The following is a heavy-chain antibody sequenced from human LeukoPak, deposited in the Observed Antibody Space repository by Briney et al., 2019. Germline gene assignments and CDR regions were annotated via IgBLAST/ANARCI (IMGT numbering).Heavy chain of an antibody. D-gene: IGHD3-10*01. CDR2: SYSSGST. V-gene: IGHV4-59*01. J-gene: IGHJ5*02. CDR1: GGSITSYF. CDR3: ARGADSGIRIWFDP. Sequence: SETLSLTCTVSGGSITSYFWSWIRKPPGKGLGWIGYSYSSGSTNYNPSLNSRVTISVDTSKNQLSLKLTSVTAADTAVYYCARGADSGIRIWFDPWGQGTLVTVSS.